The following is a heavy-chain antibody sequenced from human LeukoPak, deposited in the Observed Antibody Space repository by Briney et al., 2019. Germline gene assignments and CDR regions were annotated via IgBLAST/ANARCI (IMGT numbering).Heavy chain of an antibody. J-gene: IGHJ6*03. Sequence: GASVKVSCKASGYTFTSYGISWVRQAPGQGLEWMGWISAYNGNTNYAQKLQGRVTMTTDTSTSTAYMELRSLRSDDTAAHYCARVGAYDFWSGLYYYYYMDVWGKGTTVTVSS. D-gene: IGHD3-3*01. CDR1: GYTFTSYG. CDR2: ISAYNGNT. CDR3: ARVGAYDFWSGLYYYYYMDV. V-gene: IGHV1-18*01.